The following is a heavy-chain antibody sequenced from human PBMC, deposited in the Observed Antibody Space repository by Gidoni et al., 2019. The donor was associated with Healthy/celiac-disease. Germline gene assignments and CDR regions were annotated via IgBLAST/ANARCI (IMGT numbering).Heavy chain of an antibody. CDR2: IWYDGSNK. V-gene: IGHV3-33*01. D-gene: IGHD2-2*01. J-gene: IGHJ6*02. CDR3: ARDLEDIVVVPAAIVYYYGMDV. CDR1: GFTFSSYG. Sequence: QVQLVESGGGVVQPGRSLRLSCAASGFTFSSYGMHWVRQAPGKGLEWVAVIWYDGSNKYYADSVKGRFTISRDNSKNTLYLQMNSLRAEDTAVYYCARDLEDIVVVPAAIVYYYGMDVWGQGTTVTVSS.